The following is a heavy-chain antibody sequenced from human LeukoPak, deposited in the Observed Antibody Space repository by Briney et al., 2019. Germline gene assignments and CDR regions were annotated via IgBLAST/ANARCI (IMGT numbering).Heavy chain of an antibody. Sequence: GRSLRLSCAVSGFTFISYAMNWVHPAPGKGLDWVSAITATGASTYHSSSVQGPFTKSSANSSNTRHLQMTNPRTEDTAVYYCAKGELGGHCCNWFAPWGQGTLVTVSS. CDR1: GFTFISYA. CDR2: ITATGAST. CDR3: AKGELGGHCCNWFAP. V-gene: IGHV3-23*01. J-gene: IGHJ5*02. D-gene: IGHD2-21*02.